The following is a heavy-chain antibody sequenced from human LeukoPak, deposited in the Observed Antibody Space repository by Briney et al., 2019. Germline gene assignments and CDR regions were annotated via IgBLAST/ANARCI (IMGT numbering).Heavy chain of an antibody. CDR2: INHSGST. CDR3: ARLLRYFDWLSPPADAFDI. CDR1: GGSFSGYY. Sequence: PSETLSLTCAVYGGSFSGYYWSWIRQPPGKGLEWIGEINHSGSTNYNPSLKSRVTISVDTSKNQFSLKLSSVTAADTAVYYCARLLRYFDWLSPPADAFDIWGQGTMVTVSS. D-gene: IGHD3-9*01. V-gene: IGHV4-34*01. J-gene: IGHJ3*02.